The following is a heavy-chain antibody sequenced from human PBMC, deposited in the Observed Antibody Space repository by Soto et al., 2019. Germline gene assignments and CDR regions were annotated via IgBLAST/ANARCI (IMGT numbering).Heavy chain of an antibody. Sequence: QITLKESGPTLVKPTQTLTLTCTFSGFSLSTSEVGVGWIRQPPGKALEWLALIYWDDDKRYRLSLKSRLTITKDTSKNQVVLTMTNMDPVDTATYYCAHMRGSSSYDYWGQGTLVTVSS. V-gene: IGHV2-5*02. D-gene: IGHD6-13*01. CDR2: IYWDDDK. J-gene: IGHJ4*02. CDR3: AHMRGSSSYDY. CDR1: GFSLSTSEVG.